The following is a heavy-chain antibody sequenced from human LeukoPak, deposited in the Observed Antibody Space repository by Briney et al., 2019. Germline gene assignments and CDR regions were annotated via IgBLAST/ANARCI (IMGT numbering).Heavy chain of an antibody. Sequence: GGSLRLSCAASGFTFSSYGMHWVRQAPGKGLEGVAFIRYEGSNKYYADSVKGRFTISREDSKNTLYLKMNSLRAEDTAVYYCAKARVGDYSTFFDYWGQGTLVTVSS. CDR1: GFTFSSYG. J-gene: IGHJ4*02. V-gene: IGHV3-30*02. D-gene: IGHD4-11*01. CDR3: AKARVGDYSTFFDY. CDR2: IRYEGSNK.